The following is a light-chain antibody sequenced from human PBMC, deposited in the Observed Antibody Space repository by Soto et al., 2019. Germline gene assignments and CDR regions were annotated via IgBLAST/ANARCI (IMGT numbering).Light chain of an antibody. CDR1: QSISTN. V-gene: IGKV1-39*01. CDR3: QQGYTNPIT. J-gene: IGKJ5*01. CDR2: IAS. Sequence: DIQMTQSPSSLSASVGDRVTITGLASQSISTNLIWYQQKPGEAPKPLIYIASSLYSGVPSRFSGSGSGTDFTLTITSLQPEDFATYYCQQGYTNPITFGQGTRLEI.